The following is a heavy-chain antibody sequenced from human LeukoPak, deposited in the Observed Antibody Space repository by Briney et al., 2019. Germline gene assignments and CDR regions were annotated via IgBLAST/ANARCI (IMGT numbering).Heavy chain of an antibody. D-gene: IGHD4-17*01. CDR1: GYTFTGYY. CDR2: INPNSGGT. Sequence: ASVKVSCKASGYTFTGYYMHWVRQAPGQGLEWMGWINPNSGGTNYAQKFQGRVTMTRDTSISTAYMELSRLRSDDTAVYYCAREDQMTTATTSGFFDYWGQGTLVTVSS. J-gene: IGHJ4*02. CDR3: AREDQMTTATTSGFFDY. V-gene: IGHV1-2*02.